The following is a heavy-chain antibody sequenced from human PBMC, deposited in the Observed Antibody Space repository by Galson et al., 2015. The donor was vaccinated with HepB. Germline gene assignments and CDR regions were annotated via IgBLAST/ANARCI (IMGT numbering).Heavy chain of an antibody. CDR2: IKGDGSGI. Sequence: SLRLSCAASGFTFRNYWMVWVRQAPGKGLGWVSRIKGDGSGITYVDSVKGRFTVSRDNAKNTVYLEMNSLRDEDTAVYYCGTDKWGFPDYWGQGTLVTVSS. J-gene: IGHJ4*02. D-gene: IGHD7-27*01. CDR3: GTDKWGFPDY. CDR1: GFTFRNYW. V-gene: IGHV3-74*03.